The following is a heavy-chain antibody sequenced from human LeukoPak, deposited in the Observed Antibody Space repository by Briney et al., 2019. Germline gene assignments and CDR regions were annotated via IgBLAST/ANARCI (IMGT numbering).Heavy chain of an antibody. V-gene: IGHV3-30*18. CDR1: GFTFSSYG. CDR3: AKDRALHGYFDY. D-gene: IGHD3-10*01. CDR2: ISYGGSNK. J-gene: IGHJ4*02. Sequence: GGSLRLSCAASGFTFSSYGMHWVRQAPGKGLEWVAVISYGGSNKYYADSVKGRFTISRDNSKNTLYLQMNSLRAEDTAVYYCAKDRALHGYFDYWGQGTLVTVSS.